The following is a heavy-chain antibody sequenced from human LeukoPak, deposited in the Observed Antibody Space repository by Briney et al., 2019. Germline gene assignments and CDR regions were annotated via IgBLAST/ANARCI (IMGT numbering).Heavy chain of an antibody. CDR3: AKSLFTSATGTGRAFHI. Sequence: PGGSLRLSCAASGFTFSSYAMSWVRQAPGKGLEWVSAISDSGDATYYADSVKGRFTFSRDNSKNTLYLQMNSLRAEDTAVYFCAKSLFTSATGTGRAFHIWGQGTRVTVSS. CDR1: GFTFSSYA. CDR2: ISDSGDAT. J-gene: IGHJ3*02. D-gene: IGHD1-1*01. V-gene: IGHV3-23*01.